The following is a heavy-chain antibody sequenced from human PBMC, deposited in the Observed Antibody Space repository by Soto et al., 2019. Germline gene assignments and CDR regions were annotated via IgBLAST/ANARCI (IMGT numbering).Heavy chain of an antibody. J-gene: IGHJ4*02. CDR3: AREWEPTMTTEVPLFDY. D-gene: IGHD4-4*01. CDR2: ICNGGSNK. V-gene: IGHV3-33*08. Sequence: GGSLRLSCAASGFTFSTYAMTWVRQAPGKGLEWVAFICNGGSNKYYADSVKGRFTISRDNSKNTLYLQMNSLRAEDTAVYYCAREWEPTMTTEVPLFDYWGQGTLVTVSS. CDR1: GFTFSTYA.